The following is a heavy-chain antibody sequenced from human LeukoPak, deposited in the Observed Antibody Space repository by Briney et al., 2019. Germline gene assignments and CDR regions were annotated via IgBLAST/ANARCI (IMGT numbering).Heavy chain of an antibody. CDR3: ARDRVDCSSTSCVNYFDY. J-gene: IGHJ4*02. V-gene: IGHV3-53*01. CDR2: IYSGGST. Sequence: GGSLRLSCAASGFTVSSNYMSWVRQAPGKGLEWVSVIYSGGSTYYADSVKGRFTISRDNSKNTLYLQMNSQRAEDTAVCYCARDRVDCSSTSCVNYFDYWGQGTLVTVSS. D-gene: IGHD2-2*01. CDR1: GFTVSSNY.